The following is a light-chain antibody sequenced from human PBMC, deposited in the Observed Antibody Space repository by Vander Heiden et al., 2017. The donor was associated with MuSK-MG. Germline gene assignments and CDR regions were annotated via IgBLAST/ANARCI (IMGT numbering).Light chain of an antibody. J-gene: IGLJ3*02. CDR3: SSYTSSL. CDR2: DVS. Sequence: QSALTQPASASGSPGQSHTIPSTGASSDVGDYNYVSWYQQHPGKAPKLMIYDVSNRPSGVSNRFSGSKSGNTASLTISGLQAEDEADYYCSSYTSSLFGGGTKLTVL. V-gene: IGLV2-14*03. CDR1: SSDVGDYNY.